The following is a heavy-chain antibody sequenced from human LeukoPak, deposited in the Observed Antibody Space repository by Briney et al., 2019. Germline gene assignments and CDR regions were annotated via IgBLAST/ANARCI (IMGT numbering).Heavy chain of an antibody. Sequence: SETLSLTCTVSGGSISSDHWNWTRQPPGKGLEWIGCIYYSGSTYYNPSLKSRVTISVDMSKSQFSLRLTSVTAADTAVYYCARKNDLDIWGQGTLVTVSS. D-gene: IGHD2/OR15-2a*01. J-gene: IGHJ3*02. CDR1: GGSISSDH. CDR2: IYYSGST. V-gene: IGHV4-59*01. CDR3: ARKNDLDI.